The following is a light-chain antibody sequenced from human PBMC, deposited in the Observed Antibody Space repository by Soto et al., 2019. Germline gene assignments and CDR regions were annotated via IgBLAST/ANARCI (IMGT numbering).Light chain of an antibody. J-gene: IGLJ2*01. CDR3: QTWDTGARVV. Sequence: QLVLTQSPSASASLGASVKLTCTLSSGHSSYAIAWHQQQPEKGPRDLMKLSSDGSHSKGAGIPDRFSCSSSGAERYLTISSLQSEDEDDYYCQTWDTGARVVFGGGTKLTVL. V-gene: IGLV4-69*01. CDR2: LSSDGSH. CDR1: SGHSSYA.